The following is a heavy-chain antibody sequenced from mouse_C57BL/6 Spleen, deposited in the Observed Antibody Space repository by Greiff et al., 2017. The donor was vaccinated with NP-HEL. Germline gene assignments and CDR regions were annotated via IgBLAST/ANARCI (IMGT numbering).Heavy chain of an antibody. V-gene: IGHV1-26*01. D-gene: IGHD4-1*01. CDR2: INPNNGGT. J-gene: IGHJ3*01. Sequence: VQLQQSGPELVKPGASVKISCKASGYTFTDYYMNWVKQSHGKSLEWIGDINPNNGGTSYNQKFKGKATLTVDKSSSTAYMELRSLTSDDCAVYYCASGAWFAYWGQGTLVTVSA. CDR3: ASGAWFAY. CDR1: GYTFTDYY.